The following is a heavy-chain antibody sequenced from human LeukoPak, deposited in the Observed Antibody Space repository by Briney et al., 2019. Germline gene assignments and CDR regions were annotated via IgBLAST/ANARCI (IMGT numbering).Heavy chain of an antibody. CDR2: IKEDGSEK. CDR1: GFTFSSYW. D-gene: IGHD2/OR15-2a*01. J-gene: IGHJ4*02. V-gene: IGHV3-7*05. Sequence: PGGSLRLSCAASGFTFSSYWMSWVRQAPGKGLEWVANIKEDGSEKNYVDSVKGRFTISRDNAKNSLYLQMNSLRADDTAVYYCARGGGRHVEYWGQGNLVTVSS. CDR3: ARGGGRHVEY.